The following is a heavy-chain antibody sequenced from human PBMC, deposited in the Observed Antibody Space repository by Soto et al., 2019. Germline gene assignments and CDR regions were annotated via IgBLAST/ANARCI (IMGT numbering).Heavy chain of an antibody. CDR3: ARDRYYDSSGADY. J-gene: IGHJ4*02. CDR1: GFTFSSYA. CDR2: ISYDGSKK. D-gene: IGHD3-22*01. Sequence: SGGGVVQPGRSLRLSCAASGFTFSSYAMHWVRQAPGKGLEWVSGISYDGSKKYYADSVKGRFTISRDNSNSTLYLQMNSLRAEDTAVFYCARDRYYDSSGADYWGQGTLVTVSS. V-gene: IGHV3-30-3*01.